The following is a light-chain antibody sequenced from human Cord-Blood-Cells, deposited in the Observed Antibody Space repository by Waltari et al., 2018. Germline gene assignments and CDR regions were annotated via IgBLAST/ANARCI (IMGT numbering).Light chain of an antibody. CDR2: GSS. CDR1: QSVSSIY. J-gene: IGKJ4*01. Sequence: EIVLTQSPGPLSFFPGERATISCRARQSVSSIYLAWYQQQPDQAPRLLIYGSSIRAAGNPDRFSGSGSGTDFTLTISRLEPEYFAVYYCQQYSSSPLTFGGGTKVEIK. V-gene: IGKV3-20*01. CDR3: QQYSSSPLT.